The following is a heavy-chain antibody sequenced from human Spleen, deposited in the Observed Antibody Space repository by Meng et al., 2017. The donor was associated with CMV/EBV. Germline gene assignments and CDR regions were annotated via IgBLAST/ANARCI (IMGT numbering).Heavy chain of an antibody. CDR1: YSNRSRGVG. V-gene: IGHV2-5*01. J-gene: IGHJ3*02. CDR2: IYWNDDK. CDR3: AHTVGYTYGYDAFDI. D-gene: IGHD5-18*01. Sequence: YSNRSRGVGVGWIRQPPGKALEWLALIYWNDDKRYSPSLKSRLTITKDTSKNQVVLRMTNMDPVDTATYYCAHTVGYTYGYDAFDIWGQGTMVTVSS.